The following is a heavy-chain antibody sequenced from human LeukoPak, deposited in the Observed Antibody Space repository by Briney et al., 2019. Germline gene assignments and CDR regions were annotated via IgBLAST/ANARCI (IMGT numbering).Heavy chain of an antibody. CDR2: INHSGST. CDR3: ARRSGYLTG. V-gene: IGHV4-34*01. Sequence: SETLSLTCAVYGGSFGGYYWSWIRQPPGKGLEWIGEINHSGSTNYNPSLKSRVTISVDTSKNQFSLKLSSVTAADTAVYYCARRSGYLTGWGQGTLVTVSS. D-gene: IGHD3-9*01. J-gene: IGHJ4*02. CDR1: GGSFGGYY.